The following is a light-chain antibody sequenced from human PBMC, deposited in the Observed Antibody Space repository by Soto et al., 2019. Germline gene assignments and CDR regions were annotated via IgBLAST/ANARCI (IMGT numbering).Light chain of an antibody. J-gene: IGKJ2*01. V-gene: IGKV1-39*01. CDR3: QQIYSIPYV. Sequence: DIQMTQSPSYLSASVGDRVTITCRASQLISTYVNWYQQKPGKAPQLMIHAPSSLQGVVPSRFSGSGSGTDFTLTISSLHPEDFATSYYQQIYSIPYVFGQATKLEIE. CDR2: APS. CDR1: QLISTY.